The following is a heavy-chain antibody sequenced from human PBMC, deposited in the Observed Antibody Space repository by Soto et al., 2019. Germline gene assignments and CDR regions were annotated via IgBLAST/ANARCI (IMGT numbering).Heavy chain of an antibody. CDR2: INPSGGST. Sequence: GASVKVSCKASGYTFTSYYMHWVRQAPGQGLEWMGIINPSGGSTSYAQKFQGRVTMTRDTSTSTVYMELSSLRSEDTAVYYCARDWEDIVLVPAAMPYYYYYGMDVWGQGTTVTVSS. D-gene: IGHD2-2*01. J-gene: IGHJ6*02. V-gene: IGHV1-46*01. CDR1: GYTFTSYY. CDR3: ARDWEDIVLVPAAMPYYYYYGMDV.